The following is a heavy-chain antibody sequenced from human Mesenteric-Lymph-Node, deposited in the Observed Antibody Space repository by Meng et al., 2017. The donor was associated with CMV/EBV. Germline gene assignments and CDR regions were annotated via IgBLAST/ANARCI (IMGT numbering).Heavy chain of an antibody. Sequence: ASVKVSCKASGYTFTGYYIHWVRQAPGQGLEWMGWINPNSGGTNYAQKFQGRVTLTRDTSISTAYMELTRLRSDDTALYYCARVRGGNDFVYWGQGTLVPSPQ. V-gene: IGHV1-2*02. D-gene: IGHD4-23*01. CDR3: ARVRGGNDFVY. J-gene: IGHJ4*02. CDR2: INPNSGGT. CDR1: GYTFTGYY.